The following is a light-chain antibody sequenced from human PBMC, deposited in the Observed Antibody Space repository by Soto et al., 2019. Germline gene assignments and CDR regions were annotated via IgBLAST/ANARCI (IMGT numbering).Light chain of an antibody. J-gene: IGKJ5*01. CDR1: QDIDKF. CDR2: DAS. CDR3: QQYGDLPIT. V-gene: IGKV1-33*01. Sequence: DIQMTQSPSSLSASVGDRVTITCQASQDIDKFLNWYQQKPGKPPKLLIDDASNLATGVPSRFIGRGSGTDFTFTISSLQPEDVATYYWQQYGDLPITFGQGKRLQIK.